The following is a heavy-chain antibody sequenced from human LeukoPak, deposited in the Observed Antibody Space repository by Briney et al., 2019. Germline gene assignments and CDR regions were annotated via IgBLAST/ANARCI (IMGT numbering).Heavy chain of an antibody. CDR2: INQGGSGK. V-gene: IGHV3-7*01. CDR3: TRDRSRAEDD. J-gene: IGHJ4*02. Sequence: QTGGSLRLSRAASGFTFSGHWMSWVRQAPGKGLEWVANINQGGSGKYYVDSVKGRFTISRDNANNLLYLQMNSLRGEDTAVYYCTRDRSRAEDDWGQGTLVTVSS. CDR1: GFTFSGHW. D-gene: IGHD1-14*01.